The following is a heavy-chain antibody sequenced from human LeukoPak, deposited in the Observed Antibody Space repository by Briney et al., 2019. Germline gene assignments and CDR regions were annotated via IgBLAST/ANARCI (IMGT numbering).Heavy chain of an antibody. J-gene: IGHJ4*02. V-gene: IGHV3-15*01. Sequence: KTGGSLRLSCAASGFTFSNAWMSWVRQAPGKGLEWVGRIKSKTDGGTTDYAAPVKGRFTISRDDSKNTLYLQMNSLKTEDTAVYYCTTLGWDDSSGYYHLFDYWGQGTLVTVSS. D-gene: IGHD3-22*01. CDR1: GFTFSNAW. CDR2: IKSKTDGGTT. CDR3: TTLGWDDSSGYYHLFDY.